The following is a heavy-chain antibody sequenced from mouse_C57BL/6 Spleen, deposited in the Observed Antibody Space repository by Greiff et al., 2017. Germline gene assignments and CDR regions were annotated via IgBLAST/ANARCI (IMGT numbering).Heavy chain of an antibody. CDR1: GYTFTDYY. Sequence: QVQLKESGAELVRPGASVKLSCKASGYTFTDYYINWVKQRPGQGLEWIARIYPGSGNTYYNEKFKGKATLTAEKSSSTAYMQLSSLTSEDSAVYFCARDDYDVGYAMDYWGQGTSVTVSS. CDR2: IYPGSGNT. CDR3: ARDDYDVGYAMDY. D-gene: IGHD2-4*01. V-gene: IGHV1-76*01. J-gene: IGHJ4*01.